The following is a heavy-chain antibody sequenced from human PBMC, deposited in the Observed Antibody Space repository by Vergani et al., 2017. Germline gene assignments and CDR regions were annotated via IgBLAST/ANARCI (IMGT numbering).Heavy chain of an antibody. V-gene: IGHV4-4*03. CDR1: GGSISGTNW. Sequence: QVQLQESGPGLVKPPGTLSLTCAVSGGSISGTNWWSWVRQSPGKGLEWIGEINHSGGTNYNPSLKSRVTISQDASKSQFSLKIKSVTAADTAVYYCARQFWGGGGYRFDHWGQGTLVTVSS. J-gene: IGHJ4*02. CDR3: ARQFWGGGGYRFDH. D-gene: IGHD5-18*01. CDR2: INHSGGT.